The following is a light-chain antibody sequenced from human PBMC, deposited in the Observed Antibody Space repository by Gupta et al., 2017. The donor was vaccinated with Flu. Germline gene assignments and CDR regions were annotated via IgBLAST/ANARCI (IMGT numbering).Light chain of an antibody. CDR1: SSNIGSND. V-gene: IGLV1-44*01. J-gene: IGLJ3*02. Sequence: SVVTQPPSVSATPGQTVTISCLGSSSNIGSNDVFWYRQDPGAAPKLLISDNDQRPSGVPDRFSGSKSGTSASLDISGLQSEDESDYYCAVWDNSLKGLFGGGTKLTVL. CDR2: DND. CDR3: AVWDNSLKGL.